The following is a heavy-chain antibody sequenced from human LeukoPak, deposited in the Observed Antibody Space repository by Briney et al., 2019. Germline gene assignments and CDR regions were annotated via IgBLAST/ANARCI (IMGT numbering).Heavy chain of an antibody. Sequence: GGSLRLSCAASGFTFRNYAMSWVRQAPGKGLEWVSAISGSGVSTYYADSVKGRFTISRDNSKNTLYLQMNSLRAEDMAVYYCAKDAAGPEYWGQGTLVTVSS. CDR1: GFTFRNYA. J-gene: IGHJ4*02. D-gene: IGHD6-13*01. CDR3: AKDAAGPEY. CDR2: ISGSGVST. V-gene: IGHV3-23*01.